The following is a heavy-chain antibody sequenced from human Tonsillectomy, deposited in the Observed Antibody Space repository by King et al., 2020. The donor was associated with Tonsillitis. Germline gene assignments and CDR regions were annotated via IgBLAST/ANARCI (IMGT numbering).Heavy chain of an antibody. J-gene: IGHJ2*01. D-gene: IGHD3-16*02. CDR1: GFTFSSYG. Sequence: VQLVESGGGVVQPGRSLRLSCAASGFTFSSYGMHWVRQAPGKGLEWVAVISYDGSNKYYADSVKGRFTISRDNSKNTLYLQMNSLRAEDTAVYDCAKDGFRVGGSYRLGYFDLWGRGTLVTVSS. V-gene: IGHV3-30*18. CDR2: ISYDGSNK. CDR3: AKDGFRVGGSYRLGYFDL.